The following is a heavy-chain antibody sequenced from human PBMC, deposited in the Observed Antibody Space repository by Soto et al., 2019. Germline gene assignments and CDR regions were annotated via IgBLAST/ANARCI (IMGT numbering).Heavy chain of an antibody. J-gene: IGHJ4*02. CDR2: IYYSGST. Sequence: PSDTLSLTCTVSGGSISSGGYYWSWNRQHPGKGLEWIGYIYYSGSTYYNPSLKSRVTISVDTSKNQFSLKLSSVTAADTAVYYCARSGYSYGPNPLLYWGQGTLVTVS. D-gene: IGHD5-18*01. CDR1: GGSISSGGYY. CDR3: ARSGYSYGPNPLLY. V-gene: IGHV4-31*03.